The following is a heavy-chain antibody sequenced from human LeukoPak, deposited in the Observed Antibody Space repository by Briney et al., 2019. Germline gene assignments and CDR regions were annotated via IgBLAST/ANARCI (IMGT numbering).Heavy chain of an antibody. Sequence: GGSLRLSCAASGFTFSSYSMNWVRQAPGKGLEWVSYISSSSSTIYYADSVKGRFTISRDNAKNSLYLQMNSLRAEDTAVYYCARDRSWGYFDYWGQGTLVTVSS. D-gene: IGHD6-13*01. CDR1: GFTFSSYS. J-gene: IGHJ4*02. CDR3: ARDRSWGYFDY. CDR2: ISSSSSTI. V-gene: IGHV3-48*04.